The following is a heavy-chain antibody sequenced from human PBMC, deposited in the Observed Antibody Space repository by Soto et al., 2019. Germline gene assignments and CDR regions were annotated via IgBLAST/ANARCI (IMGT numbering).Heavy chain of an antibody. CDR1: GGSVSSGSYY. V-gene: IGHV4-61*01. D-gene: IGHD4-17*01. CDR2: IYYSGST. J-gene: IGHJ6*02. Sequence: PSETLSLTCTVSGGSVSSGSYYWSWIRQPPGKGLEWIGYIYYSGSTNYNPSLKSRVTISVDTSKNQFSLKLSSVTAADTAVYYCARDLPDYGDYAFYYGMDVWGQGTTVTVSS. CDR3: ARDLPDYGDYAFYYGMDV.